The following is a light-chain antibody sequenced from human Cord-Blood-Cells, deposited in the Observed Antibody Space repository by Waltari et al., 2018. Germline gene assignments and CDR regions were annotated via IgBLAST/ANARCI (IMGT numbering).Light chain of an antibody. V-gene: IGKV1-33*01. Sequence: DIRMTQPPSSLSASVGDRVTITCQASQDISNYLNWYQQKPGKAPKLLIYDAAKLETGVPSRFSGSGSGTDFTFTISSLQPEDIATYYCQQYDNLPITFGQGTRLEIK. CDR2: DAA. CDR3: QQYDNLPIT. CDR1: QDISNY. J-gene: IGKJ5*01.